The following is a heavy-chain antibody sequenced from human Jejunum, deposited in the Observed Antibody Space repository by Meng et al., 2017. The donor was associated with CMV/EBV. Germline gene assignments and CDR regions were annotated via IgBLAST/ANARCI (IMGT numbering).Heavy chain of an antibody. D-gene: IGHD4-23*01. V-gene: IGHV3-15*01. CDR1: GFTFKNAW. CDR2: IKSKTDGGTT. CDR3: TTDFGGNSRAIDY. J-gene: IGHJ4*02. Sequence: SGFTFKNAWMTWVRQAPGKGLEWVGRIKSKTDGGTTDHAAPVKGRFTISRDDSQNTLYLQMNSLKTEDTAVYYCTTDFGGNSRAIDYWGQGTLVTVSS.